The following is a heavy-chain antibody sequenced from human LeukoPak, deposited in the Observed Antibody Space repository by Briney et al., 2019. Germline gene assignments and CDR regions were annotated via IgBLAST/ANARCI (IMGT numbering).Heavy chain of an antibody. Sequence: ASVKVSCKASGGTFSSYAISWVRQAPGQGLEWMGRIIPILGIANYAQKFQGRVTITADKSTSTAYMELSSLRSEDTAVYYCARVGIAAADNLSFDYWGQGTLVTVSS. J-gene: IGHJ4*02. V-gene: IGHV1-69*04. CDR2: IIPILGIA. D-gene: IGHD6-13*01. CDR3: ARVGIAAADNLSFDY. CDR1: GGTFSSYA.